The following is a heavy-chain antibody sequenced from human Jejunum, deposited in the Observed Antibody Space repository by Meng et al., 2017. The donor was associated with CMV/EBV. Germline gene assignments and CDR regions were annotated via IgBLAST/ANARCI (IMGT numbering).Heavy chain of an antibody. CDR1: YTFIDYY. D-gene: IGHD3-10*01. Sequence: YTFIDYYLPWVRQAPGQGLEWMGWINPIFGDSYNPQRFQGRVSLTRDTSINTAYMEVSSLTSDDTAIYFCARGAKGYGSGPLDYWGQGALVTVSS. CDR3: ARGAKGYGSGPLDY. J-gene: IGHJ4*02. CDR2: INPIFGDS. V-gene: IGHV1-2*02.